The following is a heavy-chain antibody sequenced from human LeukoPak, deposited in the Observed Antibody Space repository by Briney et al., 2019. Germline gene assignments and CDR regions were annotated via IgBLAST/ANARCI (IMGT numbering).Heavy chain of an antibody. D-gene: IGHD1-1*01. CDR1: GYTFTDFA. Sequence: ASVKVSCKTSGYTFTDFAVHWVRQAPGQGLEWMGCVNLNTGNPIFAQEFTGRFVFSLDTSVSTAYLQISSLKTEDTATCYCAREGKQLDIWGLGTMVTVSS. V-gene: IGHV7-4-1*02. CDR3: AREGKQLDI. CDR2: VNLNTGNP. J-gene: IGHJ3*02.